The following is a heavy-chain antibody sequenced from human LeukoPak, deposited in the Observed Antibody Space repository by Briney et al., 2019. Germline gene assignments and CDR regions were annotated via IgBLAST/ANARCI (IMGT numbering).Heavy chain of an antibody. CDR2: ISGSGGST. CDR3: ANQGRENYYYMDV. V-gene: IGHV3-23*01. J-gene: IGHJ6*03. D-gene: IGHD2-15*01. Sequence: GGSLRLSCAASGFTFSSYAMSWVRQAPGKGLEWVSAISGSGGSTYYADSVKGRFTISRDNSKNTLYLQMNSLRAEDTAVYYCANQGRENYYYMDVWGKGTTVTVSS. CDR1: GFTFSSYA.